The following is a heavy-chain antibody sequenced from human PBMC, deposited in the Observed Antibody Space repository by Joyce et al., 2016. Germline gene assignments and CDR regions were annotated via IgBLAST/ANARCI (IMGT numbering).Heavy chain of an antibody. CDR1: GGSITSGNYY. D-gene: IGHD2-2*01. V-gene: IGHV4-61*02. J-gene: IGHJ5*02. CDR3: VRGIVVVVTGHNWFDP. CDR2: VYPNGRP. Sequence: QVQLQESGPGLVKPSQTLSLTCTVSGGSITSGNYYWNWIRQPAGNGLEWKGRVYPNGRPSDNPSLRSRLTIAVHTSKNQFSLKLRSVTAADTAVYYCVRGIVVVVTGHNWFDPWGQGTLVTVSS.